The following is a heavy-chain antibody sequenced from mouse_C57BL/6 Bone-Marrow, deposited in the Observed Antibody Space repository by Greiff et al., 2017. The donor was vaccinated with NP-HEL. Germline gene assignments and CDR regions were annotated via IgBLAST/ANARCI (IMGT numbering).Heavy chain of an antibody. J-gene: IGHJ3*01. CDR1: GYTFTSYW. D-gene: IGHD1-1*01. Sequence: QVHVKQPGAELVKPGASVKVSCKASGYTFTSYWMHWVKQRPGQGLEWIGRIHPSDSDTNYNQKFKGKATLTVDKSSSTAYMQLSSLTSEDSAVYYCAIGYYGSPWFAYWGQGTLVTVSA. CDR3: AIGYYGSPWFAY. CDR2: IHPSDSDT. V-gene: IGHV1-74*01.